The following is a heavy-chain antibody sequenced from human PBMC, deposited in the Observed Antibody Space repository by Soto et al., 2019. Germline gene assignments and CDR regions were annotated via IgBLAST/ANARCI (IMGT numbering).Heavy chain of an antibody. Sequence: EVQLLESGGDLIQPGGSLRLSCAASGFTFNIYAMAWVRQAPGKGLEWVSAISRYGAFTYYADSVEGRFTISRDNSKNALYLQMNSLRAEDTALYYCAKDRYLDHDSRGYLFDNWGQGTLVTVSS. J-gene: IGHJ4*02. CDR1: GFTFNIYA. V-gene: IGHV3-23*01. D-gene: IGHD3-22*01. CDR3: AKDRYLDHDSRGYLFDN. CDR2: ISRYGAFT.